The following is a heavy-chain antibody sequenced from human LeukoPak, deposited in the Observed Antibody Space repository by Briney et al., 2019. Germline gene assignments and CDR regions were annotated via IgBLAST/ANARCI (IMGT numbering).Heavy chain of an antibody. CDR2: IRYDGSNK. J-gene: IGHJ4*02. CDR1: GFTFSSYG. V-gene: IGHV3-30*02. Sequence: QAGGSLRLSCAASGFTFSSYGMHWVRQAPGKGLEWVAFIRYDGSNKYCADSVKGRFTISRDNSKNTLYLQMNSLRAEDTAVCYCAKGPRVVPAAIGAFGYSSPSHPGAYWGQGTLVTVSS. D-gene: IGHD2-2*02. CDR3: AKGPRVVPAAIGAFGYSSPSHPGAY.